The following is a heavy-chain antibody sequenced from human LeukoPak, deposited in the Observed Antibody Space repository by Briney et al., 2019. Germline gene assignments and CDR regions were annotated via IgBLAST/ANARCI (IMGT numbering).Heavy chain of an antibody. Sequence: SLRLSCAASGFTFDDYAMHWVRQAPGKGLEWVSGISWNSGSIGYADSVKGRFTISRDNAKNSLYLQMNSLRAEDMALYYCAKDKNPLSGSYWPDAFDIWGQGTMVTVSS. V-gene: IGHV3-9*03. J-gene: IGHJ3*02. CDR2: ISWNSGSI. D-gene: IGHD1-26*01. CDR1: GFTFDDYA. CDR3: AKDKNPLSGSYWPDAFDI.